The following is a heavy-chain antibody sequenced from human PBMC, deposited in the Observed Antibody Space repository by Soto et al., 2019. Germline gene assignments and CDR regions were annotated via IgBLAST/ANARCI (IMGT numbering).Heavy chain of an antibody. CDR2: ISAYNGNT. J-gene: IGHJ3*02. Sequence: GASVXVSFRASCYTFTIYGSSLVRQANGQGLEWMGWISAYNGNTNYAQKLQGRATMTTDTSNSTAYMELRSLRSDATDVYYCERGPDDFDIWGQGTMVTVSS. CDR3: ERGPDDFDI. CDR1: CYTFTIYG. V-gene: IGHV1-18*04.